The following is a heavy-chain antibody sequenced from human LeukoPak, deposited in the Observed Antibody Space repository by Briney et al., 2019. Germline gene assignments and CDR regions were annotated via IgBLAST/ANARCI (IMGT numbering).Heavy chain of an antibody. Sequence: GGSLRLSCAASGFTFSSYWMSWVRQAPGKGLEWVANIKQDGSEKYYVDSVKGRFTISRDNAKNSLYLQMNSLRAEDTAVYYCARVGIVVVINAFDYWGQGTLVTVSS. CDR2: IKQDGSEK. CDR3: ARVGIVVVINAFDY. J-gene: IGHJ4*02. V-gene: IGHV3-7*01. CDR1: GFTFSSYW. D-gene: IGHD3-22*01.